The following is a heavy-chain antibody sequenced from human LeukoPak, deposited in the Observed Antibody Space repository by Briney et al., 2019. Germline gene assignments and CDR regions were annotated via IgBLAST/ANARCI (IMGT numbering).Heavy chain of an antibody. CDR2: IYYSGST. D-gene: IGHD2-15*01. J-gene: IGHJ4*02. CDR1: GGSISSYY. Sequence: PSETLSLTCTVSGGSISSYYWSWIRQPPGKGLEWIGYIYYSGSTNYNPSLKSRVTISVDTSKNQFSLKLSSVTAADTAVYYCARSGYCSGGSCYHKIDYWGQGTLVTVSS. V-gene: IGHV4-59*01. CDR3: ARSGYCSGGSCYHKIDY.